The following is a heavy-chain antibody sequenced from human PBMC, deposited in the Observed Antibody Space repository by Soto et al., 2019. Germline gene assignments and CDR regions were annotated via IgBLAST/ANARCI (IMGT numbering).Heavy chain of an antibody. CDR3: ARAVRNYYDSSGYPDY. D-gene: IGHD3-22*01. CDR1: GYTFTGYY. V-gene: IGHV1-2*02. J-gene: IGHJ4*02. CDR2: INPNSGGT. Sequence: ASVKVSCKASGYTFTGYYMHWVRQAPEQGLEWMGWINPNSGGTNYAQKFQGRVTMTRDTSISTAYMELSRLRSDDTAVYYCARAVRNYYDSSGYPDYWGQGTLVTVSS.